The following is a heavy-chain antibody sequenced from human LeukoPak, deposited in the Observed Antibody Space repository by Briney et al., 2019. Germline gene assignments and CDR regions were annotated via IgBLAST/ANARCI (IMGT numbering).Heavy chain of an antibody. J-gene: IGHJ4*02. Sequence: PSETLSLTCTVSGGSISSYYWSWIRQPAGKGLEWIGRIYTSGSTNYNPSLKSRVTMSVDTSKNQFSLKLSSVTAADTAVYYCARHPWRGSSGLFDYWGQGTLVTVSS. CDR2: IYTSGST. CDR1: GGSISSYY. CDR3: ARHPWRGSSGLFDY. D-gene: IGHD3-22*01. V-gene: IGHV4-4*07.